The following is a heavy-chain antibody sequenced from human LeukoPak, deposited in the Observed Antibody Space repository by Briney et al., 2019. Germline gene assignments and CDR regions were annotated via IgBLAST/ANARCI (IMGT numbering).Heavy chain of an antibody. CDR3: ARDEIVVVITFSAFDI. CDR1: GFTFSSYA. V-gene: IGHV3-30-3*01. J-gene: IGHJ3*02. CDR2: ISYDGSNK. Sequence: GGSLRLSCAASGFTFSSYAMHWVRQAPGKGLEWVAVISYDGSNKYYADSVKGRFTISRDNSKNTLYLQMNSLRAEDTAVYYCARDEIVVVITFSAFDIWGKGQWSPSLQ. D-gene: IGHD3-22*01.